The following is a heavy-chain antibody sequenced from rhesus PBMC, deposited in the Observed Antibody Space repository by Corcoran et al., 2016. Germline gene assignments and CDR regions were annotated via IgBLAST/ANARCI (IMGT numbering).Heavy chain of an antibody. CDR1: GFTFSDYY. CDR2: ISNGGGST. V-gene: IGHV3-59*01. Sequence: EVQLVESGGGLVQPGGSLRLSCAASGFTFSDYYMHWVRQASGKGLEWVSRISNGGGSTWYADSVKGRFTISRENAKHTLYLQMDSLRAEDTALYYCARAVCTGSGCYGDHWGQGVLVTVSS. CDR3: ARAVCTGSGCYGDH. J-gene: IGHJ4*01. D-gene: IGHD2-21*01.